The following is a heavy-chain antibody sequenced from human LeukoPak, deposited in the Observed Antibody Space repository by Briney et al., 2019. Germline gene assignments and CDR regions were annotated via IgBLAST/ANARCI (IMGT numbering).Heavy chain of an antibody. Sequence: GGSLRLSCAASGFTFSNYAMSWVRRAPGKWLEWVSAISGSGDSTYYADSVKGRFSISRDDSKNTVHLQMNSLRAEDTAVYYCAEVDCGTSSCYKWGQGTLVTVSS. J-gene: IGHJ4*02. V-gene: IGHV3-23*01. CDR1: GFTFSNYA. CDR2: ISGSGDST. CDR3: AEVDCGTSSCYK. D-gene: IGHD2-2*02.